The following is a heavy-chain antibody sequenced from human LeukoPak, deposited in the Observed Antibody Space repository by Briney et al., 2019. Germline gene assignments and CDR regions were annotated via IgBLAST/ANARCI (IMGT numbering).Heavy chain of an antibody. Sequence: PGGSLRLSCAASGFTFSSYSMNWVRQAPGKGLEWVSSISSSSSYIYYADSVKGRFTISRDNSKNTLYLQMNSLRAEDTAVYYCAKAPITIFGVVIFQYYFDYWGQGTLVTVSS. CDR2: ISSSSSYI. D-gene: IGHD3-3*01. CDR3: AKAPITIFGVVIFQYYFDY. J-gene: IGHJ4*02. CDR1: GFTFSSYS. V-gene: IGHV3-21*04.